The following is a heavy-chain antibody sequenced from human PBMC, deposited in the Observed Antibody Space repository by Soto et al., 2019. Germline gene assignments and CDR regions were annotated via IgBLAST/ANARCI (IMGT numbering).Heavy chain of an antibody. CDR1: GYTFTNYG. V-gene: IGHV1-18*01. D-gene: IGHD3-10*01. J-gene: IGHJ5*02. CDR3: ARGVGSGTYYNQYNWFDP. Sequence: ASVKVSCKASGYTFTNYGISWVRRAPGQGLEWIGWINTYNGNTNHAQKLQGRVTMTTDTSTSTAYMELRSLRSDDTAVYYCARGVGSGTYYNQYNWFDPWGQGTLVTVSS. CDR2: INTYNGNT.